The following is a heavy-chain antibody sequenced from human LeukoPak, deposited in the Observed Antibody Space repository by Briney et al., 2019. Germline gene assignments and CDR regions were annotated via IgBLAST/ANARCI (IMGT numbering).Heavy chain of an antibody. J-gene: IGHJ4*02. CDR3: QVTDTDSFDY. V-gene: IGHV3-53*01. CDR2: IYGGDST. Sequence: QAGGSLRLSCAVSGFIVSSYHMNWVRQAPGKGLECTTVIYGGDSTFYADSVKGRFTISRDNSKNTLFLQMNSVTADDTAVYYCQVTDTDSFDYWGQGILVTVSS. CDR1: GFIVSSYH. D-gene: IGHD2-21*02.